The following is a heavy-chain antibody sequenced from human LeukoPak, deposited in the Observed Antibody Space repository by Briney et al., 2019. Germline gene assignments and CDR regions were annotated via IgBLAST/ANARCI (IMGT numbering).Heavy chain of an antibody. Sequence: GSLRLSCVASGFTFSRYAMHWVRQPPGKGLEWIGEINHSGSTNYNPSLKSRVTISVDTSKNQFSLKLSSVTAADTAVYYCARGLSHYYDSSGYWGQGTLVTVSS. D-gene: IGHD3-22*01. CDR3: ARGLSHYYDSSGY. V-gene: IGHV4-34*01. J-gene: IGHJ4*02. CDR1: GFTFSRYA. CDR2: INHSGST.